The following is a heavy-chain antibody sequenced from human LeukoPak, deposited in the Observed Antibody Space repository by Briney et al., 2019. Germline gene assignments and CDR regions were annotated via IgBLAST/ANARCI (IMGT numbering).Heavy chain of an antibody. CDR1: GGSFSGYY. Sequence: SETLSLTCAVYGGSFSGYYWSWIRQPPGKGLEWIGEINHSGSTNYNPSLKSRVTISVDTSKNQFSLKLCSVTAADTAVYYCARGLPIVVVPAAIVWFDPWGQGTLVTVSS. D-gene: IGHD2-2*02. J-gene: IGHJ5*02. CDR3: ARGLPIVVVPAAIVWFDP. V-gene: IGHV4-34*01. CDR2: INHSGST.